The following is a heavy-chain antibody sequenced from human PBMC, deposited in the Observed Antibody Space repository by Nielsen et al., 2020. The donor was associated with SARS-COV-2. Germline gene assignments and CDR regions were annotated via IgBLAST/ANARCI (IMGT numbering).Heavy chain of an antibody. V-gene: IGHV5-51*01. CDR3: ARNTYGGSTDY. CDR1: GYTFTSYW. CDR2: IYPRDSDT. D-gene: IGHD4-23*01. J-gene: IGHJ4*02. Sequence: GGSLRLSCQGFGYTFTSYWIGWVRQMPGKGLEWMGVIYPRDSDTRYNPSFQGQVTISADKSISTVYLQWSGLKASDSAMYYCARNTYGGSTDYWGQGTLVTVSS.